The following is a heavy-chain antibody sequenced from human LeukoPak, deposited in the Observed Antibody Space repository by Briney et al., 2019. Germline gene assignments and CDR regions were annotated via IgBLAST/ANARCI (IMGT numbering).Heavy chain of an antibody. CDR2: ISGTGGST. CDR3: AKDRTGPFDY. D-gene: IGHD3/OR15-3a*01. CDR1: GFTLITYA. J-gene: IGHJ4*02. V-gene: IGHV3-23*01. Sequence: GGSLRLSCAASGFTLITYAMTWVRQAPGKGLEWVSAISGTGGSTYYADSVRGRFTISRDNSKNTLYLQMNSLRAEDTAVYYCAKDRTGPFDYWGQGTLVTVSS.